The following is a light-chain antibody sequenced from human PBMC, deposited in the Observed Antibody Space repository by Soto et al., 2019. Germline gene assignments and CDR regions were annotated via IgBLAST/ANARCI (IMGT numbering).Light chain of an antibody. CDR3: SSYAGSNNPYV. Sequence: QSVLTQPASVSGSPGQSITISCTGTRNYNLVSWFQLHPGEAPKLLIYEVTKRPLGVPDRFSGSKSGNTASLTVSGLQAEDEADYYCSSYAGSNNPYVFGTGTKLTVL. CDR1: RNYNL. J-gene: IGLJ1*01. V-gene: IGLV2-8*01. CDR2: EVT.